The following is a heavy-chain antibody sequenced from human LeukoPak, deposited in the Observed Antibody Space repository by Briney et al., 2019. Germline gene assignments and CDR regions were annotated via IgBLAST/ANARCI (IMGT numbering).Heavy chain of an antibody. CDR3: ARPGTSIAARWAFDY. CDR2: IYYSGST. D-gene: IGHD6-6*01. CDR1: GGSISSSSYY. V-gene: IGHV4-39*07. J-gene: IGHJ4*02. Sequence: PSETLSLTCTVSGGSISSSSYYWGWIRQPPGKGLEWIGSIYYSGSTYYNPSLKSRVTISVDTSKNQFSLKLSSVTAVDTAVYYCARPGTSIAARWAFDYWGQGTLVTVSS.